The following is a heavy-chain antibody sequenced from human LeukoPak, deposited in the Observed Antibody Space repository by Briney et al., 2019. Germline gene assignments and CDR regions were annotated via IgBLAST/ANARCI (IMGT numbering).Heavy chain of an antibody. V-gene: IGHV3-23*01. CDR3: AKTLYLANDAFDI. D-gene: IGHD2-8*01. J-gene: IGHJ3*02. Sequence: PGGSLRLSCAASGFTFSSYAMSWVRQAPGKGLEWVSAISGSDGSTYYADSVKGRFTISRDNSKNTLYLQMNSLRAEDTAVYYCAKTLYLANDAFDIWGQGTMVTVTS. CDR1: GFTFSSYA. CDR2: ISGSDGST.